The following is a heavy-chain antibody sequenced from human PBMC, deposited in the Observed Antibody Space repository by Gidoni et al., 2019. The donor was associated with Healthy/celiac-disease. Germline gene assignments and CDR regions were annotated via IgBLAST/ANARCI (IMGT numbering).Heavy chain of an antibody. V-gene: IGHV4-59*01. Sequence: QVQLQESGPGLVKPSETLSLTCPVSGCSISSYYWSWIRPPPGQGLEWIGYIYYSGSTNYNLSLKSRVTISVDTSKNQFSLKLSSVTAADTAVYYCARVRAGARLGAFDIWGQGTMVTVSS. CDR1: GCSISSYY. CDR2: IYYSGST. J-gene: IGHJ3*02. CDR3: ARVRAGARLGAFDI. D-gene: IGHD3-10*01.